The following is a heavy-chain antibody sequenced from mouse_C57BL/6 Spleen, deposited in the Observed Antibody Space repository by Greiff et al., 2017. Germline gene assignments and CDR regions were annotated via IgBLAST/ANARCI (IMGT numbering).Heavy chain of an antibody. V-gene: IGHV3-6*01. CDR1: GYSITSGYY. D-gene: IGHD2-3*01. J-gene: IGHJ2*01. CDR3: AREGDIYDGSFDY. Sequence: EVKLMESGPGLVKPSQSLSLTCSVTGYSITSGYYWNWIRQFPGNKLEWMGYISYDGSNNYNPSLKNRISITRDTSKNQFFLKLNSVTTEDTATYYCAREGDIYDGSFDYWGQGTTLTVSS. CDR2: ISYDGSN.